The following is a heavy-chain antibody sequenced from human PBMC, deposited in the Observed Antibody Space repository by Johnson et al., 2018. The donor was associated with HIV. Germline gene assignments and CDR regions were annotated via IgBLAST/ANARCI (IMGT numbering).Heavy chain of an antibody. Sequence: QVQLVESGGGVVQPGRSLRLSCAASAFTFRSYSMHWVRQAPGKGLEWVAVISYDGSNKYYAASVKGRFTISRDNSKNTLYLQMNSLRPDDTAVYFCAKEQPYYYDNRHAFDIWGQGTMVTVSS. CDR1: AFTFRSYS. CDR2: ISYDGSNK. J-gene: IGHJ3*02. V-gene: IGHV3-30-3*01. D-gene: IGHD3-22*01. CDR3: AKEQPYYYDNRHAFDI.